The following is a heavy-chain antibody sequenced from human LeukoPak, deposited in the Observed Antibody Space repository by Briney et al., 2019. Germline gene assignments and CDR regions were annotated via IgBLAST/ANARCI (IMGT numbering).Heavy chain of an antibody. CDR2: INTYNGDT. CDR1: GYTFTHYG. J-gene: IGHJ4*02. V-gene: IGHV1-18*01. Sequence: ASVKVPCKASGYTFTHYGITWLRQAPGQGLAWMGWINTYNGDTKCAQKLQGRVTMTTDTSTSTAFMELRSLRSDDSAVYYCARGIRSPLFDYWGRGTLVTVSP. D-gene: IGHD3-16*01. CDR3: ARGIRSPLFDY.